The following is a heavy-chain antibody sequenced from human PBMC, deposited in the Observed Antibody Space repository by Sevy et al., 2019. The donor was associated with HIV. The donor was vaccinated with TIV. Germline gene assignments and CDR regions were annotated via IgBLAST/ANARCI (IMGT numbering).Heavy chain of an antibody. V-gene: IGHV3-30*18. D-gene: IGHD6-13*01. J-gene: IGHJ6*02. CDR1: GFTFSSYG. CDR3: AKDAYSSSWYGLYYYYYGMDV. CDR2: ISYDGSNK. Sequence: GGSLRLSCAASGFTFSSYGMHWVRQAPGKGLEWVAVISYDGSNKYYADSVKGRFTISRDNSKNTLYLQMSSLRAEDTSVYYCAKDAYSSSWYGLYYYYYGMDVWGQGTTVTVSS.